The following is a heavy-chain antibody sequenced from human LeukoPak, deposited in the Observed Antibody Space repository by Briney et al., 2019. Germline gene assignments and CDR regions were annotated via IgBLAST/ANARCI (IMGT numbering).Heavy chain of an antibody. Sequence: SETLSLTCTVSGDSISSSSHYCGWIRQPPGKGLEWIGSIYYSGSTYYNPSLKSRVSLSVDTSKNQFSLKLSSVTAADTAVYYCARHLYCSSTSCYRPFDYWGQGTLVTVSS. CDR3: ARHLYCSSTSCYRPFDY. V-gene: IGHV4-39*01. J-gene: IGHJ4*02. CDR1: GDSISSSSHY. CDR2: IYYSGST. D-gene: IGHD2-2*01.